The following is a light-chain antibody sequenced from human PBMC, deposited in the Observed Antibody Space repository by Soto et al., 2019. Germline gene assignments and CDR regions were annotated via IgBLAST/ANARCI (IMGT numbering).Light chain of an antibody. CDR3: SSYAASNNFDVV. J-gene: IGLJ3*02. CDR2: EVT. V-gene: IGLV2-8*01. Sequence: QSVLTQPPSASGSPGQSVTISCTGTSSDVGGYNYVSWYQQYPGRAPKLMIYEVTKRPSGVPDRFSGSKSGNTASLTVSGLQAEDEADYDCSSYAASNNFDVVFGGGTKLTVL. CDR1: SSDVGGYNY.